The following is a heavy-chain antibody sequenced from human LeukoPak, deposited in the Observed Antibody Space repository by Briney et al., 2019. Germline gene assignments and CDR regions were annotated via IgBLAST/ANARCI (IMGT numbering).Heavy chain of an antibody. D-gene: IGHD2-21*01. J-gene: IGHJ6*03. CDR1: GYSFTTYW. V-gene: IGHV5-51*01. CDR3: ARQGLVIANYYMDV. CDR2: IYPDDSNT. Sequence: GESLKISCKGSGYSFTTYWIGWVRQMPGKGLEWMGIIYPDDSNTRYSPSFQGQVTISVDKSITTAYLQWSSLKASDTAIYYCARQGLVIANYYMDVWGKGTTVTVSS.